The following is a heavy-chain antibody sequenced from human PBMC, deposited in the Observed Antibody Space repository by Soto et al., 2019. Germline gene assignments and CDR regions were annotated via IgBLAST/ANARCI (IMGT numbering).Heavy chain of an antibody. CDR2: VNDSGST. Sequence: QVQLHQWGAGLLKPSETLSLTCAVSGGSFSNYYWTWIRQPPGAGLEWIGEVNDSGSTSHSPALKSRVTISVDSSKNQFSLILTSVTAADRAVYFCARCQYHGSAGFYTNRYFYGVDVWGQGTTVTVSS. D-gene: IGHD3-22*01. V-gene: IGHV4-34*01. J-gene: IGHJ6*02. CDR3: ARCQYHGSAGFYTNRYFYGVDV. CDR1: GGSFSNYY.